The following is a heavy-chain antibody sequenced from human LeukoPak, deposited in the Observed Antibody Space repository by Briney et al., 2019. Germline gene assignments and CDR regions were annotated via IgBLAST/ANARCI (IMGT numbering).Heavy chain of an antibody. Sequence: GGSLRLSCAASRFTFNNYWMHWVRHAPGKGLVWVSRTNSDGSSTSYADSVKGRFTISRDNAKNTLYLQVNSLRAEDTAVYYCARIPGIAADSWGQGTLVTVSS. CDR2: TNSDGSST. D-gene: IGHD6-13*01. J-gene: IGHJ5*01. CDR3: ARIPGIAADS. CDR1: RFTFNNYW. V-gene: IGHV3-74*01.